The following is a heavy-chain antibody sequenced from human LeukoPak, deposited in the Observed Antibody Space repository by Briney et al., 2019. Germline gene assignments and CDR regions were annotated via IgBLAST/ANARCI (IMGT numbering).Heavy chain of an antibody. CDR3: ARARTVAYYSYGMDV. Sequence: ASVKVSCKASGYTFTSYGISWVRQAPGQGPEWMGWVSAYNGNTNYAQNLQGRVTMTTDTTTSTAYMELRSLRSDDTAVYYCARARTVAYYSYGMDVWGQGTTVTVSS. V-gene: IGHV1-18*01. CDR2: VSAYNGNT. J-gene: IGHJ6*02. D-gene: IGHD4-23*01. CDR1: GYTFTSYG.